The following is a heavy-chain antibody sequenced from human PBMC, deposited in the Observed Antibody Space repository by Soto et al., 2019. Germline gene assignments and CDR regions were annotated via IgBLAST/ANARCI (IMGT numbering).Heavy chain of an antibody. Sequence: GSLRLSCAASGFTFSSYSMNWVRQAPGKGLEWVSYISSSSSTIYYADSVKGRFTISRDNAKNSLYLQMNSLRDEDTAVYYCASAHCSGGSCYLSGFDYWGQGTLVPVSS. CDR1: GFTFSSYS. V-gene: IGHV3-48*02. J-gene: IGHJ4*02. CDR3: ASAHCSGGSCYLSGFDY. CDR2: ISSSSSTI. D-gene: IGHD2-15*01.